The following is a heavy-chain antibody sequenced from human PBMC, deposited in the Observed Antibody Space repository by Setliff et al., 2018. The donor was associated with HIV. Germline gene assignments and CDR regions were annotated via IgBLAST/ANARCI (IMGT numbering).Heavy chain of an antibody. V-gene: IGHV3-7*01. Sequence: GGSLRLSCAASGFTFNTYWMHWVRQSPGKGLEWVANINQDGREKYYVDSVKGRFTISRDNAEYSLHLQMNSLRAEDTAVYYCARARLRNYYYYMDVWAKGTTVTVSS. CDR2: INQDGREK. J-gene: IGHJ6*03. CDR1: GFTFNTYW. D-gene: IGHD5-12*01. CDR3: ARARLRNYYYYMDV.